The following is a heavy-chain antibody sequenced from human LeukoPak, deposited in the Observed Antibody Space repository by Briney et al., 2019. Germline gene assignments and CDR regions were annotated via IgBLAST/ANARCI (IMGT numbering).Heavy chain of an antibody. Sequence: PGRSLRLSCAASGFTFSSYGLHWVRQAPGKGLEWVAVISYDGSNKYYADSVKGRFTISRDNSKNTLYLQMNSLRAEDTAVYYCAKDGGLSSVAGPLAAFDIWGQGTMVTVSS. CDR1: GFTFSSYG. CDR3: AKDGGLSSVAGPLAAFDI. CDR2: ISYDGSNK. D-gene: IGHD6-19*01. V-gene: IGHV3-30*18. J-gene: IGHJ3*02.